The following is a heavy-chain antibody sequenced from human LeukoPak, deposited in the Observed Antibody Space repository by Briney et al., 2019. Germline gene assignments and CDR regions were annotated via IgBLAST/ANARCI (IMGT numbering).Heavy chain of an antibody. CDR3: VRVVYCSSTSSRTACQNRYNYYMDV. D-gene: IGHD2-2*01. Sequence: ASVTVSCKASGYTFTGYYMHWVRQAPGQGLEWMGWINPNSGGTNYAQKFQGRVTMTRDTSISTAYMELSRLRSDDTAVYYCVRVVYCSSTSSRTACQNRYNYYMDVWGKGTTVTVSS. J-gene: IGHJ6*03. CDR2: INPNSGGT. CDR1: GYTFTGYY. V-gene: IGHV1-2*02.